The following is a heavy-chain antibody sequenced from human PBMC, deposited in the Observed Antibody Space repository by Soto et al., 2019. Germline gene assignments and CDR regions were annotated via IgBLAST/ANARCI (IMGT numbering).Heavy chain of an antibody. D-gene: IGHD2-15*01. J-gene: IGHJ6*02. Sequence: PSEILSLTCTVSGGSISSYYWSWIRQPPGKGLEWIGYIYYSGSTNYNPSLKIRVTISVDTSKNQFSLKLSSVTAADTAVYYCARDRGIVVRNYYYYSMDVWGQGTTVTVSS. CDR1: GGSISSYY. V-gene: IGHV4-59*01. CDR2: IYYSGST. CDR3: ARDRGIVVRNYYYYSMDV.